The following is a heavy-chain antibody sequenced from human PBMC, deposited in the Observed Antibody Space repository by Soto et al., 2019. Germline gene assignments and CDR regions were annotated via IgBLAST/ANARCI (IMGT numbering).Heavy chain of an antibody. CDR1: GFTFSDYV. CDR2: IWYRGRDI. Sequence: QPGGSLRLSCAASGFTFSDYVMHWVRQAPGKGLEWVVVIWYRGRDIFYADSVKGRFTISRDNSKNTLYLQLNSLRAEDTAVYYCARDQGGQSGNFIFDNWGQGTLVTVSS. V-gene: IGHV3-33*01. D-gene: IGHD1-26*01. CDR3: ARDQGGQSGNFIFDN. J-gene: IGHJ4*02.